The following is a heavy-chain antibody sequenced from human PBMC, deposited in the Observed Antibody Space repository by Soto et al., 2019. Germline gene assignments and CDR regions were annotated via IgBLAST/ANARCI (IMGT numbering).Heavy chain of an antibody. Sequence: GSLRLSCAASGFTFSSYEMNWVRQAPGKGLEWVSYISSSGSTIYYADSVKGRFTISRDNAKNSLYLQMNSLRAEDTAVYYCARDSSAARLSYYFDYWGQGTLVTVSS. CDR3: ARDSSAARLSYYFDY. CDR1: GFTFSSYE. J-gene: IGHJ4*02. CDR2: ISSSGSTI. V-gene: IGHV3-48*03. D-gene: IGHD6-6*01.